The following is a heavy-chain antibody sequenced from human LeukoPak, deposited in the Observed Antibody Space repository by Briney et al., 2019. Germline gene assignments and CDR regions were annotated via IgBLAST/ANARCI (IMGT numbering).Heavy chain of an antibody. V-gene: IGHV4-59*12. CDR2: IHYSGST. CDR3: ARCYYYYYYMDV. J-gene: IGHJ6*03. Sequence: SETLSLTCTVSGGSISFYYWSWIRQSPGKGLEWIGNIHYSGSTNYNPSLKSRVTISVDTSKNQFSLKLSSVTAADTAVYYCARCYYYYYYMDVWGKGTTVTVSS. CDR1: GGSISFYY.